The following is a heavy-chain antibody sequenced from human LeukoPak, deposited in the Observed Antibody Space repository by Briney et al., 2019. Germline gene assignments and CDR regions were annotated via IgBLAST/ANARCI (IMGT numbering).Heavy chain of an antibody. CDR1: GASVSDYY. J-gene: IGHJ4*02. V-gene: IGHV4-59*02. CDR3: ASRLRGLLLGEYHYFDY. Sequence: SETLSLTCTVSGASVSDYYWSWIRQPPGKGLEWIGYVYYSGSTNYNPSLKSRVTFSLDTSKNQFSLKLSSVTAADTAVYYCASRLRGLLLGEYHYFDYWGQGTLVTVSS. CDR2: VYYSGST. D-gene: IGHD3-22*01.